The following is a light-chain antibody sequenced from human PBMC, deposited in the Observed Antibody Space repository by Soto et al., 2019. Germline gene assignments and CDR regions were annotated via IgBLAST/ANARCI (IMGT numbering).Light chain of an antibody. CDR1: SSDVGGYNH. CDR2: DVS. Sequence: QSALTQPASVSGSPGQSITISCTGTSSDVGGYNHVSWYQQHPGKAPKLMIFDVSNRPSGVSNRFSGSKSGNTASLTISGLQGEDEADYYCSSYASSSTLVLFGGGTKLTVL. CDR3: SSYASSSTLVL. V-gene: IGLV2-14*01. J-gene: IGLJ3*02.